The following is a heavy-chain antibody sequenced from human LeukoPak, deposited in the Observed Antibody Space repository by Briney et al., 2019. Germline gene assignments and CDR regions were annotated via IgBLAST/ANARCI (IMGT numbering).Heavy chain of an antibody. V-gene: IGHV3-30*18. Sequence: GGSLRLSCAASGFTFSSYGMHWVRQAPGKGLEWVAVISYDGSNKYYADSVKGRFTISRDNSKNTLYLQMNSLRAEDTAVYYCAKDEAHYYGSGSFIYYYYYYGMDVWGQGTTVTVSS. D-gene: IGHD3-10*01. CDR3: AKDEAHYYGSGSFIYYYYYYGMDV. J-gene: IGHJ6*02. CDR1: GFTFSSYG. CDR2: ISYDGSNK.